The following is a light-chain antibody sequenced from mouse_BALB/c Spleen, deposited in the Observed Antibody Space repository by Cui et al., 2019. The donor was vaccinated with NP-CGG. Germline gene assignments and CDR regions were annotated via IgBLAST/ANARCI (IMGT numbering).Light chain of an antibody. CDR3: ALWYSNHWV. CDR2: GTN. J-gene: IGLJ1*01. Sequence: AIVTQASALTTSLGETVTLTCRSSTGAVTTSNYANWVQEKPDHLFTGLIGGTNNRAPGVPARFSGSLIGDKAALTITGAQTEDEAIYFCALWYSNHWVFGGGTKLTFL. CDR1: TGAVTTSNY. V-gene: IGLV1*01.